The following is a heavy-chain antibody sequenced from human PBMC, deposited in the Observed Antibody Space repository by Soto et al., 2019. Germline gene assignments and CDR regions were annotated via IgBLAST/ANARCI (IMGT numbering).Heavy chain of an antibody. D-gene: IGHD2-8*01. Sequence: EVQLLESGGGLVQPGGSLRLSCAASGFTFSSYAMSWVRQAPGKGLEWVSAISGSGDRTYYADSVKGRFTISRDNSRNTLYMQMNSLRGEDTAVHFCAKMNGPPHWGQGTLVTVSS. CDR2: ISGSGDRT. CDR1: GFTFSSYA. J-gene: IGHJ4*02. CDR3: AKMNGPPH. V-gene: IGHV3-23*01.